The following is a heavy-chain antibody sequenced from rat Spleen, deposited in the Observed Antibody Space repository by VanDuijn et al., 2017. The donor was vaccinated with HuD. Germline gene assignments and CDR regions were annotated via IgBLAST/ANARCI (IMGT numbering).Heavy chain of an antibody. CDR3: ARHYGGYSEYVMDA. D-gene: IGHD1-11*01. V-gene: IGHV5-25*01. J-gene: IGHJ4*01. CDR1: GLSFSNYD. CDR2: IGTGGGNT. Sequence: EVQLVESGGGLVQPGRSMKLSCAASGLSFSNYDMAWVRQAPTKGLEWVASIGTGGGNTYYRDSVKGRFTISRDNAKSTLYLQMDSLRSEDTTTYYCARHYGGYSEYVMDAWGQGASVTVSS.